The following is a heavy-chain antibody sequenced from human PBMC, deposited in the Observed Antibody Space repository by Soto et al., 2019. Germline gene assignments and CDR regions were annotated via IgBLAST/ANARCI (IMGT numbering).Heavy chain of an antibody. CDR2: ISYDGSNK. J-gene: IGHJ4*02. V-gene: IGHV3-30-3*01. CDR1: GFTFSSYA. Sequence: QVQLVESGGGVVQPGRSLRLSCAASGFTFSSYAMHWVRQAPGKGLEWMAVISYDGSNKYYADSVKGRFTISRDNSKNTLYLQMNSLRAEDTAVYYCARAVAGRESAGYWGQGTLVTVSS. CDR3: ARAVAGRESAGY. D-gene: IGHD6-19*01.